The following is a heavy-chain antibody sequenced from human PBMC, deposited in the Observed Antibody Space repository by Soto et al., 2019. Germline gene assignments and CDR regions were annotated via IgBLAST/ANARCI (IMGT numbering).Heavy chain of an antibody. CDR2: IYYSGST. Sequence: QVQLQESGPGLVKPSQTLSLPCTVSGGSISSGGYYWSWIRQHPGQALEWIGYIYYSGSTYYNPSRLGRVTISVDTSKNVFSLMLSSVTAADTAVYYCARGKGYFDLSGRGTLVTVSS. J-gene: IGHJ2*01. CDR3: ARGKGYFDL. V-gene: IGHV4-31*03. CDR1: GGSISSGGYY.